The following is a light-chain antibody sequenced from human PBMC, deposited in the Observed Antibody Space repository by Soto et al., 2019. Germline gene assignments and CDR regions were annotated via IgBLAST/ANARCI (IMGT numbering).Light chain of an antibody. CDR1: SSDIGGYNY. J-gene: IGLJ1*01. V-gene: IGLV2-14*03. Sequence: QSALTQPASVSGSPGQSITISCSGTSSDIGGYNYVSWYQQHPGKAPKLLLYDVNNRPSGVSNRFSGSKSGNTASLKISGLQAEDEAVYYCSSYTPTLYVFGTGTKLTVL. CDR2: DVN. CDR3: SSYTPTLYV.